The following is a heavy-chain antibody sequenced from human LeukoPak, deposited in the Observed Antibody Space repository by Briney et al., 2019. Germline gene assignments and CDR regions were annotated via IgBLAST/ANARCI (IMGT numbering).Heavy chain of an antibody. J-gene: IGHJ4*02. CDR1: GFTFSSYG. CDR2: IWHDGSNK. Sequence: PGGSLRLSCAASGFTFSSYGMHWVRQAPGKGLEWVAVIWHDGSNKYYADSVKGRFTISRDNSKNTLYLQMNSLRAEDTAVYYCARGDLNYGDLRDYWGQGTLVTVSS. D-gene: IGHD4-17*01. CDR3: ARGDLNYGDLRDY. V-gene: IGHV3-33*01.